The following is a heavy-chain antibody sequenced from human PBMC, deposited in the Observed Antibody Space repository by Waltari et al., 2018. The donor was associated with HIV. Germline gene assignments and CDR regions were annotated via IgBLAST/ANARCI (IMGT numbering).Heavy chain of an antibody. Sequence: QVQLVQSGAEVKKPGASVKVSCKASGYTFTGYYMHWVRQAPGQGLEGMGRSNPTSGGKNNAQKFQGMVTMTRDTSISTAYMGLSRMRSDDTAVYYCARVPDCSSTSCYKGGGYYGMDVWGQGTTVTVSS. J-gene: IGHJ6*02. V-gene: IGHV1-2*02. CDR2: SNPTSGGK. D-gene: IGHD2-2*02. CDR1: GYTFTGYY. CDR3: ARVPDCSSTSCYKGGGYYGMDV.